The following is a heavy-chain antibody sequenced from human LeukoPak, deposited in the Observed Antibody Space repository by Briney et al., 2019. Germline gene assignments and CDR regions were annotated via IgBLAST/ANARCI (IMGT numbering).Heavy chain of an antibody. D-gene: IGHD3-22*01. CDR3: ARIHSLYYYDSSGYGAFDS. CDR1: GFTFTSSA. CDR2: IVVGSGNT. J-gene: IGHJ3*02. V-gene: IGHV1-58*02. Sequence: GASVTVSCKASGFTFTSSAMQWVRQARGQRLEWIGWIVVGSGNTNYAQKFQERVTITRDMSTSTAYMELNSLRAEDTAVYYCARIHSLYYYDSSGYGAFDSRGQGTMVTVSS.